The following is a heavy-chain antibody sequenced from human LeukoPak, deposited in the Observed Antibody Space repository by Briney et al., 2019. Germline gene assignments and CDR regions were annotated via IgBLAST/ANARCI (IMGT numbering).Heavy chain of an antibody. V-gene: IGHV4-31*02. CDR1: GFTFSNYS. D-gene: IGHD3-10*01. CDR2: IYYSGST. CDR3: ARQVRGVTVHFDY. J-gene: IGHJ4*02. Sequence: LRLSCAASGFTFSNYSMSWIRQHPGKGLEWLGYIYYSGSTYYNPSLKSRVTISVDTSKNQFSLKLSSVTAADTAVYYCARQVRGVTVHFDYWGQGTLVTVSS.